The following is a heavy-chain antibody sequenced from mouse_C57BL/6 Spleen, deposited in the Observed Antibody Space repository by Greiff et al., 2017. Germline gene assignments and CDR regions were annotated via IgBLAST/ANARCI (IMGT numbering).Heavy chain of an antibody. V-gene: IGHV1-59*01. J-gene: IGHJ4*01. D-gene: IGHD1-1*01. CDR3: ARSYYYGTRGYAMDY. CDR2: IDPSDSYT. Sequence: QVQLQQPGAELVRPGTSVKLSCKASGYTFTSYWMHWVKQRPGQGLEWIGVIDPSDSYTNYNQKFKGKATLTVDTSSSTAYMQLSSLTSEDSAVXYCARSYYYGTRGYAMDYWGQGTSVTVSS. CDR1: GYTFTSYW.